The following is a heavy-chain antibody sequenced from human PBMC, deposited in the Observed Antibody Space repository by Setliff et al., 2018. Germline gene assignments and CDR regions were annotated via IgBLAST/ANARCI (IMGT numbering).Heavy chain of an antibody. V-gene: IGHV1-69*13. Sequence: ASVKVSCKASGGTFSSYAISWVRQAPGQGLEWMGGIIPIFGTANYAQKFKGRVTITADESTSTAYMELSSLRSEDTAVYYCARDLIDPDYGDYLSFYYYGMDVWGQGTTVTVS. D-gene: IGHD4-17*01. CDR1: GGTFSSYA. J-gene: IGHJ6*02. CDR2: IIPIFGTA. CDR3: ARDLIDPDYGDYLSFYYYGMDV.